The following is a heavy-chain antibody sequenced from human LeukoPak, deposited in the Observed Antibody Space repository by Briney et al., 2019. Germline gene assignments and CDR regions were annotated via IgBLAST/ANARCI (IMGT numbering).Heavy chain of an antibody. D-gene: IGHD3-10*01. J-gene: IGHJ4*02. CDR3: ARDFGYYYGSGSYYQAFYY. V-gene: IGHV4-34*01. CDR2: INHSGST. CDR1: GGSFSGYY. Sequence: SETLSLTCAVYGGSFSGYYWSWIRQPPGKGLEWIGEINHSGSTNYNPSLKSRVTISVDTSKNQFSLKLSSVTAADTAVYYCARDFGYYYGSGSYYQAFYYWGQGTLVTVSS.